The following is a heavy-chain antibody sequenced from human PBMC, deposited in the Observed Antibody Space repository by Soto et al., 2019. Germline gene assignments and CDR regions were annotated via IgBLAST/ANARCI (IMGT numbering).Heavy chain of an antibody. Sequence: GVSLRLSCSSCVFAFSGSSIHWFLQASVKWLEWVGRIRIKANSYATAYAASLKGILTISRDDSKNTAYLQMNSLKTEDTAVYYCNRHDYYDRGGYEYWGKRNMLNVSS. CDR3: NRHDYYDRGGYEY. V-gene: IGHV3-73*01. J-gene: IGHJ4*02. CDR2: IRIKANSYAT. D-gene: IGHD3-22*01. CDR1: VFAFSGSS.